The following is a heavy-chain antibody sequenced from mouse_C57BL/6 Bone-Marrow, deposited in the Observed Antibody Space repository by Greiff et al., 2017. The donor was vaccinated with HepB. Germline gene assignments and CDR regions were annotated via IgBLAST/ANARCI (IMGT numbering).Heavy chain of an antibody. V-gene: IGHV5-12*01. D-gene: IGHD2-4*01. CDR3: ARLNYDYEGAY. CDR2: ISNGGGST. J-gene: IGHJ3*01. Sequence: EVMLVESGGGLVQPGGSLKLSCAASGFTFSDYYMYWVRQTPEKRLEWVAYISNGGGSTYYPDTVKGRFTISRDNAKNTLYLQMSRLKSEDIAMYYCARLNYDYEGAYWGQGTLVTVSA. CDR1: GFTFSDYY.